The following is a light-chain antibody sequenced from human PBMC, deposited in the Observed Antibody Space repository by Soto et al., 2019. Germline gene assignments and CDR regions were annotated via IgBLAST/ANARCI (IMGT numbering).Light chain of an antibody. CDR1: SSDVGTYNY. V-gene: IGLV2-8*01. CDR3: SSYAGSNNFV. Sequence: QSVLTQPPSASGSPGQSVTISCTGTSSDVGTYNYVSWYQQHPGKAPKFITYEVSKRPSGVPDRFSGSKSGNTASLTVSGLQAEDEADYYCSSYAGSNNFVFGTGTKVTVL. J-gene: IGLJ1*01. CDR2: EVS.